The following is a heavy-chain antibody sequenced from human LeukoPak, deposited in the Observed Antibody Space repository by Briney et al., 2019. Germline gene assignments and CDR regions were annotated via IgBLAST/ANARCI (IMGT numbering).Heavy chain of an antibody. CDR1: GGSISSSSYY. V-gene: IGHV4-39*01. CDR2: IYYSGST. CDR3: ARAARAARSENNWFDP. D-gene: IGHD6-6*01. Sequence: SETLSLTCTVSGGSISSSSYYWGWIRQPPGKGLEWIGSIYYSGSTYYNPSLKSRVTISVDTSKNQFSLKLSSVTAADTAVYYCARAARAARSENNWFDPWGQGTLVTVSS. J-gene: IGHJ5*02.